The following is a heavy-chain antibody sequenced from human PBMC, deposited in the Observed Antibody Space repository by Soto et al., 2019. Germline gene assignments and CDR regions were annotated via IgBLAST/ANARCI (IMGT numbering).Heavy chain of an antibody. V-gene: IGHV5-51*01. CDR2: IYPGDSDN. D-gene: IGHD4-4*01. CDR3: ARSHSNYIDWFDP. J-gene: IGHJ5*02. CDR1: GYSFTS. Sequence: PGESLKISCKGSGYSFTSWVRQMPGKGLEWMGIIYPGDSDNRNSPSFQGQVTISADKTSNTAYLQWSSLKASDTAMYYCARSHSNYIDWFDPWGQGTLVTVSS.